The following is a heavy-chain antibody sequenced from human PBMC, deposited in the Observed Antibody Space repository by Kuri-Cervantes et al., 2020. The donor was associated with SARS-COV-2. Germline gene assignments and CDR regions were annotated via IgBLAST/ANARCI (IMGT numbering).Heavy chain of an antibody. D-gene: IGHD2-2*01. J-gene: IGHJ4*02. CDR1: GGSISSSSYY. CDR3: AKDEGDIVVAPAATGY. CDR2: IYYSGST. Sequence: GSLRLSCTVSGGSISSSSYYWGWIRQPPGKGLEWIGSIYYSGSTYYNPSLKSRVTISVDTSKNQFSLKLSSVTAADTAVYYCAKDEGDIVVAPAATGYWGQGTLVTVSS. V-gene: IGHV4-39*07.